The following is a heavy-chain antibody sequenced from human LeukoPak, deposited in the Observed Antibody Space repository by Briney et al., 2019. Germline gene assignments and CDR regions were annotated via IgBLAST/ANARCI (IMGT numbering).Heavy chain of an antibody. Sequence: PGGSLRLSGAAFGFTFSDYYASWIRQAPGKGREWVLYISSSGSTIYYADSVKGRFTISRDNAKKSLYLQMNSLRAEDTAVYYCARTPAAHTVTTTNWFDPWGQGTLVTVSS. V-gene: IGHV3-11*01. CDR1: GFTFSDYY. CDR2: ISSSGSTI. CDR3: ARTPAAHTVTTTNWFDP. J-gene: IGHJ5*02. D-gene: IGHD4-11*01.